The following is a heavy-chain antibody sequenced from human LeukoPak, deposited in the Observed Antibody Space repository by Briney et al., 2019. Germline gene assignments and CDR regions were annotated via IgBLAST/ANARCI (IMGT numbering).Heavy chain of an antibody. CDR3: AREYDSSGYSLANFDY. J-gene: IGHJ4*02. V-gene: IGHV1-69*01. CDR2: IIPIFGTA. D-gene: IGHD3-22*01. CDR1: GGTFSSYA. Sequence: SVKVSCKASGGTFSSYAISWVRQAPGQGLEWMGGIIPIFGTANYAQKFQGRVTITADESTSTAYMELSSLRSEDTAVYYCAREYDSSGYSLANFDYWAREPWSPSPQ.